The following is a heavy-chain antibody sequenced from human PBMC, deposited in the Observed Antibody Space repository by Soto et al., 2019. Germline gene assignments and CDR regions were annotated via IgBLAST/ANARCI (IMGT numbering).Heavy chain of an antibody. J-gene: IGHJ4*02. CDR1: RGSFHNFY. D-gene: IGHD3-3*01. V-gene: IGHV4-59*01. Sequence: LSLTCKLSRGSFHNFYWLWIRQPPGKGLEWVGHVHYSGSTNYSPSLNSRATISLDSSRSQLFLKLRSVTAADTAMYCWAIGVDYYTTRGYFNFDSWGQGIPVTVSS. CDR3: AIGVDYYTTRGYFNFDS. CDR2: VHYSGST.